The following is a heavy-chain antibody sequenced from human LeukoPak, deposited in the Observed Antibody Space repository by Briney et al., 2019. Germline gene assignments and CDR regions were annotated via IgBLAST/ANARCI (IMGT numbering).Heavy chain of an antibody. CDR3: AREALEYSSSLDYYYGMDV. CDR1: GFTFKNYA. Sequence: GGSLTLSCAASGFTFKNYAMSWVRQAPGKGLEWVSSIDGSGDNRYYADSVKGRFTISRDNSKNTLYLQMNSLRAEDTAVYHCAREALEYSSSLDYYYGMDVWGQGTTVTVSS. V-gene: IGHV3-23*01. J-gene: IGHJ6*02. CDR2: IDGSGDNR. D-gene: IGHD6-6*01.